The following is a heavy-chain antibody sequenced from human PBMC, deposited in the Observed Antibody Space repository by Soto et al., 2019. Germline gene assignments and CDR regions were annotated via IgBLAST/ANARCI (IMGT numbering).Heavy chain of an antibody. CDR1: GFSLNTSRVG. V-gene: IGHV2-5*02. J-gene: IGHJ4*02. D-gene: IGHD1-26*01. CDR2: IYWDDAK. Sequence: QITLKESGPPLVKPTQTLTLTCTFSGFSLNTSRVGVGWIRQPPGKALEWLAVIYWDDAKTYRPSLKSRLTITKDTSKNQVALTMTNMDPVDTATYYCAHAYGGRSLYWGQGTLVTVSS. CDR3: AHAYGGRSLY.